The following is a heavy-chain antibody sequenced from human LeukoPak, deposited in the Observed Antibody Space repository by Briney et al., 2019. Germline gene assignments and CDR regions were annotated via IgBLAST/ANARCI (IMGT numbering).Heavy chain of an antibody. D-gene: IGHD4-17*01. CDR2: IYPGDSDT. CDR1: GYSFTSYW. V-gene: IGHV5-51*01. Sequence: GESLKISCKGSGYSFTSYWIGWVRQMPGKGLEWMGIIYPGDSDTRYSPSFQGQVTISADKSISTAYLQWSSLKASDTAMYYCARDLYGDYVSTYNWFDPWGQGTLVTVSS. J-gene: IGHJ5*02. CDR3: ARDLYGDYVSTYNWFDP.